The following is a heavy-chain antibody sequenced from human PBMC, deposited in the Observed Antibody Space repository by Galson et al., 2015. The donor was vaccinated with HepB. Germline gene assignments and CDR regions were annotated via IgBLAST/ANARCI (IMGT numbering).Heavy chain of an antibody. V-gene: IGHV1-3*01. J-gene: IGHJ4*02. CDR3: ARDQGWELFDFDY. D-gene: IGHD1-26*01. Sequence: SVKVSCKASGYTFTSYAMHWVRQAPGQRLEWMGWINAGNGNTKYSQKFQGRVTITRDTSASTAYMELSSLRSEDTAVYYCARDQGWELFDFDYWGQGTLVTVSS. CDR2: INAGNGNT. CDR1: GYTFTSYA.